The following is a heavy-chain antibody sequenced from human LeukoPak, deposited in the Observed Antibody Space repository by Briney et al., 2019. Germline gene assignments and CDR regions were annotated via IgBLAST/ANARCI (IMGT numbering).Heavy chain of an antibody. CDR2: IKQDGGET. CDR1: GLTFSRDW. Sequence: GGSLRLSCEGFGLTFSRDWMSWVRQAPGKGLEWVANIKQDGGETYYGDSVKGRFTISRDNSKNTLYLQMNSLRAEDTAVYYCAKDPNDYGDYLHYWGQGTLVTVSS. V-gene: IGHV3-7*01. CDR3: AKDPNDYGDYLHY. J-gene: IGHJ4*02. D-gene: IGHD4-17*01.